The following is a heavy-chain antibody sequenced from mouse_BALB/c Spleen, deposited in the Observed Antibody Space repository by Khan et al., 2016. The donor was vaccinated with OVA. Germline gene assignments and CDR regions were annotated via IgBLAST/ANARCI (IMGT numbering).Heavy chain of an antibody. D-gene: IGHD1-1*01. CDR3: TRGGYGSPCAY. Sequence: VQLQQSGAELVKPGASVKLSCKASGYTFTSYYMYWVKQRPGQGLEWIGEINPSNGGTNVNEKFKSKATLTVDKSSSTAYMEVSSLTSEDSAVYYCTRGGYGSPCAYWGQGTLVTVSA. CDR2: INPSNGGT. J-gene: IGHJ3*01. CDR1: GYTFTSYY. V-gene: IGHV1S81*02.